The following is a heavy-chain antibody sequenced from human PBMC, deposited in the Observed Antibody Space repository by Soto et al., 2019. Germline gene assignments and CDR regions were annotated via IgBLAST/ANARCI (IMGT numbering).Heavy chain of an antibody. J-gene: IGHJ6*03. V-gene: IGHV1-24*01. CDR3: ATIRIQLGYYYMDV. CDR1: VYTLTELA. D-gene: IGHD5-18*01. CDR2: FDPEDGET. Sequence: GASVKVSCKVSVYTLTELAMHWVRQAPGKGLEWMGAFDPEDGETIYAQKLQGRVTMTEATSTDTAYLDLSSLRSEDTALYYCATIRIQLGYYYMDVWGKGTTVTVS.